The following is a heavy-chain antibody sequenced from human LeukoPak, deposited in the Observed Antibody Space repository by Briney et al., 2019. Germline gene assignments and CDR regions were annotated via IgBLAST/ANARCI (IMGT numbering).Heavy chain of an antibody. CDR2: IYYTGST. CDR1: GGSISSFY. J-gene: IGHJ4*02. CDR3: ARHIRYYYDSSGSYYFDY. D-gene: IGHD3-22*01. V-gene: IGHV4-59*08. Sequence: SETLSLTCTVSGGSISSFYWSWVRQPPGKGLEWIGYIYYTGSTNYNSSLKSRVTISVDTSKNQFSLKLSSVTAADTAVYYCARHIRYYYDSSGSYYFDYWGQGTLVTVSS.